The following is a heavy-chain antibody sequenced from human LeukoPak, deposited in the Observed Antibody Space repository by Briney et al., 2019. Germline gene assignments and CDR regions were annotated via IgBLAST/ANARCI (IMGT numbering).Heavy chain of an antibody. Sequence: ASVKVSCMASGYTFTSYAMNWVRQAPGQGLEWMGWINTNTGNPTYAQGFTGRFVFSLDTSVSTAYLQISSLKAEDTAVYYCARGPDGTLWFGEFVYWGQGTLVTVSS. V-gene: IGHV7-4-1*02. CDR3: ARGPDGTLWFGEFVY. D-gene: IGHD3-10*01. J-gene: IGHJ4*02. CDR2: INTNTGNP. CDR1: GYTFTSYA.